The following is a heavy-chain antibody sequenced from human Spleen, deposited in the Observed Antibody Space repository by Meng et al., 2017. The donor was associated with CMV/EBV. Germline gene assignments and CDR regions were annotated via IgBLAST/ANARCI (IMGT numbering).Heavy chain of an antibody. Sequence: GESLKISCAASGFTFSSYAMSWVRQAPGKGLEWVSAISGSGGSTYYADPVKGRFTISRDNSKNTLYLQMNSLRAEDTAVYYCAKVPEPGRLRFLEWLLAPPDWGQGTLVTVSS. CDR2: ISGSGGST. J-gene: IGHJ4*02. CDR3: AKVPEPGRLRFLEWLLAPPD. V-gene: IGHV3-23*01. CDR1: GFTFSSYA. D-gene: IGHD3-3*01.